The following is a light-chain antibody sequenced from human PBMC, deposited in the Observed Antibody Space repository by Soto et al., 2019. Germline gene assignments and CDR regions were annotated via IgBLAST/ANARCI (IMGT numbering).Light chain of an antibody. CDR2: GAS. Sequence: EIVLTQSPGTLSLSPGERATLSCRASQSVSSSYLAWYQQKPGQAPRLLIYGASSRATGIPDRFSGSGSGSDFTHTISRLEPEDLAVYYCQQYGSSPRTFGHGTKVEIK. CDR3: QQYGSSPRT. V-gene: IGKV3-20*01. CDR1: QSVSSSY. J-gene: IGKJ1*01.